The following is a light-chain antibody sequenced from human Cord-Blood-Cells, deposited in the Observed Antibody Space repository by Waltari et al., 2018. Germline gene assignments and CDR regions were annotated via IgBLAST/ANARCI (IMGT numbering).Light chain of an antibody. CDR1: QSISSY. CDR2: AAS. J-gene: IGKJ1*01. V-gene: IGKV1-39*01. Sequence: DIQMTQSPSSLSASVGDRVTITCRASQSISSYVNWYQQKPGKAPKLLIYAASSLQSGVPSRFSGSGSGTDFTLTISSRQPEDFTTYYCQQSYSTPKTFGQGTKVEIK. CDR3: QQSYSTPKT.